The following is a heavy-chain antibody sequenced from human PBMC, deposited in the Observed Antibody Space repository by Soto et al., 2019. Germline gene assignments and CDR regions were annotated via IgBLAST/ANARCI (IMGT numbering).Heavy chain of an antibody. D-gene: IGHD5-12*01. Sequence: SVKVSCKASGGTFSSYAISWVRQAPGQGLEWMGGIIPIFGTANYVQKFQGRVTITADESTSTAYMELSSLRSEDTAVYYCASAVSYSGYDYYYYGMDVWGQGTTVTVSS. V-gene: IGHV1-69*13. CDR2: IIPIFGTA. J-gene: IGHJ6*02. CDR3: ASAVSYSGYDYYYYGMDV. CDR1: GGTFSSYA.